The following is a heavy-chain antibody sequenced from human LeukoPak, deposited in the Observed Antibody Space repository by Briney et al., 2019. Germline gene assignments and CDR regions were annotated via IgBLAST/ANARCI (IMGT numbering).Heavy chain of an antibody. D-gene: IGHD4-11*01. CDR2: ISGSGGST. CDR1: GFTFSGYP. V-gene: IGHV3-23*01. Sequence: PGKSLRLSCAASGFTFSGYPIHWVRQAPGKGLEWVSAISGSGGSTYYADSVKGRFTISRDNSKNTLYLQMNSLRAEDTAVYYCAKDLRTVSPGGMDVWGQGTTVTVSS. CDR3: AKDLRTVSPGGMDV. J-gene: IGHJ6*02.